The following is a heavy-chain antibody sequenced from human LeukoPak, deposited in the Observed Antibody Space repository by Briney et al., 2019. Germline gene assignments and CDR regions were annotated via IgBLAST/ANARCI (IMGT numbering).Heavy chain of an antibody. V-gene: IGHV3-23*01. CDR3: ARGRDRRWLRSVGIAVAGIDY. CDR1: GFTFSSYA. D-gene: IGHD6-19*01. J-gene: IGHJ4*02. Sequence: PGGSLRLSCTVSGFTFSSYAMSWVRQAPGKGLEWVSAITGSGGSTYYADSVKGRFTISRDNSKNTLYLQMNSLRAEDTAVYYCARGRDRRWLRSVGIAVAGIDYWGQGTLVTVSS. CDR2: ITGSGGST.